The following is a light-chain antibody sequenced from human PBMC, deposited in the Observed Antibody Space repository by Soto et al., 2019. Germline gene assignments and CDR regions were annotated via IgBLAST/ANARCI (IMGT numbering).Light chain of an antibody. CDR2: GAS. CDR3: QQYNNWWT. V-gene: IGKV3-15*01. Sequence: EIMMTQSPATLSVSPGERATLSCRATQSVSSSFAWYQQKPGQAPRLLIYGASTRATGIPARFSSSGSGTEFTLTINSLQSEDFAVYYCQQYNNWWTFGQGTKVEIK. CDR1: QSVSSS. J-gene: IGKJ1*01.